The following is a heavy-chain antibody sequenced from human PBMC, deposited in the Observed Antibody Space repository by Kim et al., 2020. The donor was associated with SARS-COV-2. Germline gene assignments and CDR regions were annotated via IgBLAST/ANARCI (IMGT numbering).Heavy chain of an antibody. Sequence: QARVTITRDTSASTAYMELSSLRSEDTAVYYCARDLPVRGVIYYYGMDVWGQGTTVTVSS. D-gene: IGHD3-10*01. CDR3: ARDLPVRGVIYYYGMDV. J-gene: IGHJ6*02. V-gene: IGHV1-3*01.